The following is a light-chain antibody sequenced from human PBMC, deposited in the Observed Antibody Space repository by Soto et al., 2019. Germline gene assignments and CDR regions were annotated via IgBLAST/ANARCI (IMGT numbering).Light chain of an antibody. J-gene: IGLJ2*01. CDR2: GNS. CDR1: SSNIGAGYD. V-gene: IGLV1-40*01. CDR3: QSYDSSLSGSV. Sequence: QAVVTQPPSVSGAPGQRVTISCTGSSSNIGAGYDVHWYQQHPGTAPKLLIYGNSNRPSGVPDRFSGSKSGTSASLAVTRLQAGGEADCYCQSYDSSLSGSVFGGGTKLTVL.